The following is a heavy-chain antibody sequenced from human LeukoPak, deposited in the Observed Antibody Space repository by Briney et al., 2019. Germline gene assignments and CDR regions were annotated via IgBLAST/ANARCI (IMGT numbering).Heavy chain of an antibody. CDR1: GYTFTSYY. V-gene: IGHV1-46*01. CDR2: INPSGGST. CDR3: ARDRRLVVVPAAPYYYYGMDV. D-gene: IGHD2-2*01. J-gene: IGHJ6*02. Sequence: ASVNVSCTASGYTFTSYYMHWVRQAPGQGLEWMGIINPSGGSTSYAQKFQGRVTMTRDTSTSTVYMELSSLRSEDTAVYYCARDRRLVVVPAAPYYYYGMDVWGQGTTVTVSS.